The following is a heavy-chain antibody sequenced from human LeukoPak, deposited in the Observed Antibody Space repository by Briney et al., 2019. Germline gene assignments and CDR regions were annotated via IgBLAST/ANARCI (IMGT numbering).Heavy chain of an antibody. Sequence: SETLSLTCTVSGGSISSYYLNWIRRPPGKGLEWIGYVYYSGSTNYNPSLKSRVTISLDTSKNQFSLKLSSVTAADTAVYYCARSGSYAAAGDYWGQGTLVTVSS. CDR1: GGSISSYY. D-gene: IGHD2-15*01. V-gene: IGHV4-59*08. CDR2: VYYSGST. J-gene: IGHJ4*02. CDR3: ARSGSYAAAGDY.